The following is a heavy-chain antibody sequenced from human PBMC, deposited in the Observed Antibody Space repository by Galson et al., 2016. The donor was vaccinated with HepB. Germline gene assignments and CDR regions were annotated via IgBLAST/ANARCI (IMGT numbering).Heavy chain of an antibody. D-gene: IGHD6-13*01. CDR3: AREMHVAAAAAFDF. V-gene: IGHV3-33*01. Sequence: SLRLSCAASGFTFSGYGMHWVRQAPGKGLERVALIWHDGSNKYYADSVKGRFTISRDDPKNTLYLQMNSLKVEDTAVYYCAREMHVAAAAAFDFWGRGTLVTGSS. J-gene: IGHJ4*02. CDR1: GFTFSGYG. CDR2: IWHDGSNK.